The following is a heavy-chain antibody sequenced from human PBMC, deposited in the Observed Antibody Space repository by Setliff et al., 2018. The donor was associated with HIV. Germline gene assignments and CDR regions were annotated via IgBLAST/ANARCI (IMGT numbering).Heavy chain of an antibody. D-gene: IGHD2-2*01. CDR2: IYHNGIT. V-gene: IGHV4-38-2*01. CDR3: ARGSDCDTTTCGDSNDY. CDR1: GYSISSGYY. Sequence: PSETLSLTCGVSGYSISSGYYWGWIRQPPGKGLEWIGSIYHNGITYYNPSLKSRVTISVETSKNQLSLRLTSVTAADTAVYYCARGSDCDTTTCGDSNDYWGQGTLVTVSS. J-gene: IGHJ4*02.